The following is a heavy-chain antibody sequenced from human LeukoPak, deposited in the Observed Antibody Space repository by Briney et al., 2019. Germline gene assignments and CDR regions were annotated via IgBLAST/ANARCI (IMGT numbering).Heavy chain of an antibody. Sequence: GSLRLSCAASGFTFSSYCMSWVRQPAGKGLGWFGRIFSSGSTNYNPSLKSRVTISVDTSKNQFSLKLSSVTAADTAVYYCARGRYYYDSSGYYYVDNYWGQGTLVTVSS. CDR1: GFTFSSYC. D-gene: IGHD3-22*01. CDR3: ARGRYYYDSSGYYYVDNY. V-gene: IGHV4-4*07. J-gene: IGHJ4*02. CDR2: IFSSGST.